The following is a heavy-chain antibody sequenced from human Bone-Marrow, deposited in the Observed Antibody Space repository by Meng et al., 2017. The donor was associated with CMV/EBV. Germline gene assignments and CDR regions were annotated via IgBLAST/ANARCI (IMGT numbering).Heavy chain of an antibody. CDR1: GFTFSSYG. Sequence: GESLKISCAASGFTFSSYGLHWVRQAPGKGLEWVAVIWYDGSNKYYAESVKGRFTISRDNSKNTLYLQMNSLRAEDTAVYYCAKTFTSRRDYYYGMDVWGQGTTVTVSS. CDR3: AKTFTSRRDYYYGMDV. CDR2: IWYDGSNK. J-gene: IGHJ6*02. V-gene: IGHV3-30*02. D-gene: IGHD2-2*01.